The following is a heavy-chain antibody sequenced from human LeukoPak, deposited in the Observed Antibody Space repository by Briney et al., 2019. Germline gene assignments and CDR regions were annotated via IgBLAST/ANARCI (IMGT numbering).Heavy chain of an antibody. D-gene: IGHD2-2*01. CDR1: GGSFSGYY. J-gene: IGHJ6*02. CDR2: INHSGST. CDR3: ARGRLVVPAALYYYYGMDV. V-gene: IGHV4-34*01. Sequence: PSETLSLTCAVYGGSFSGYYWSWIRQPPGKGLEGMGEINHSGSTNYNPSLKSRVTISVDTSKNQFSLKLSSVTAADTAVYYCARGRLVVPAALYYYYGMDVWGQGTTVTVSS.